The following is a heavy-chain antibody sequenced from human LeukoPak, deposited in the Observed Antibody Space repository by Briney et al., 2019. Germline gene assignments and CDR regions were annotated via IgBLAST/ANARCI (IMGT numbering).Heavy chain of an antibody. CDR2: IKSKIDGGTI. Sequence: SGGSLRLSCVASGFTFSDAWMSWVRQAPGKGLEWVGRIKSKIDGGTIDYGAPVKGRFTISRDDSRNTLYLQMNSLKTEDTAVYYCTTRRQDGCWGQGTLVTVS. CDR3: TTRRQDGC. CDR1: GFTFSDAW. J-gene: IGHJ4*02. D-gene: IGHD6-25*01. V-gene: IGHV3-15*01.